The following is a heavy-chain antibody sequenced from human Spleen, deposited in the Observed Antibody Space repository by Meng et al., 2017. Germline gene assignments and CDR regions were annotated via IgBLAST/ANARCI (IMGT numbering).Heavy chain of an antibody. D-gene: IGHD1-26*01. CDR1: GFTISTYW. CDR3: AAAWELLPPGY. Sequence: VQPVESGGGLVQPGGSLILSCVASGFTISTYWLHWVRQAPGKGLVWVSRTSRDGSDTVYADSVKGRFTMSRDNAKNTLYLQMNSLRAEDTAVYYCAAAWELLPPGYWGQGTLVTVSS. J-gene: IGHJ4*02. V-gene: IGHV3-74*01. CDR2: TSRDGSDT.